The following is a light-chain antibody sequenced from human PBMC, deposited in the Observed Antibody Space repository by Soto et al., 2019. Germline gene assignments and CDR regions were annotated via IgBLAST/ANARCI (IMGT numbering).Light chain of an antibody. CDR1: QGIRSA. Sequence: AIHLTHSPSSLSASVGDRVTITCRASQGIRSALGWYRQKPGKVPKLLIYAASTLQSGVPSRFSGSGSGTDFTLTISSLQPEDFATYYCLLDFSYFWAFGQGTKVDIK. V-gene: IGKV1-6*01. J-gene: IGKJ1*01. CDR2: AAS. CDR3: LLDFSYFWA.